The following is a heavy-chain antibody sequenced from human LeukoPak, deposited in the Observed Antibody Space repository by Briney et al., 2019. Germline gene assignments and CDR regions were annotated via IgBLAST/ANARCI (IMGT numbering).Heavy chain of an antibody. J-gene: IGHJ5*02. CDR1: GFTFSDHY. CDR2: IYTGGST. V-gene: IGHV3-66*01. Sequence: QPGGFLRLSCAASGFTFSDHYMAWVRQAPGKGLEWVSVIYTGGSTHYADSVKDRFTISRDNSKSTLYLQMNSLTVEDTAVCYCARYHADSVSGFDPWGQGTQVTVSS. CDR3: ARYHADSVSGFDP. D-gene: IGHD4-17*01.